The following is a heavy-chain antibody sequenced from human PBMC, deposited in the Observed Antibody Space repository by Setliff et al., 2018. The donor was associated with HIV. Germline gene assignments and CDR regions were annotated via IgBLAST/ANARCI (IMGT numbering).Heavy chain of an antibody. CDR3: ARGWGLWFGQLSILPLDP. CDR2: LTPHSGDT. Sequence: ASVKVSCKASGYTFLNHDINWLRQAPGQGLEWMGRLTPHSGDTISADRFQGRLVMTTNTSTTTAFMELSSLRSDDTALYFCARGWGLWFGQLSILPLDPWGQGTLVTSPQ. CDR1: GYTFLNHD. V-gene: IGHV1-8*01. D-gene: IGHD3-10*01. J-gene: IGHJ5*02.